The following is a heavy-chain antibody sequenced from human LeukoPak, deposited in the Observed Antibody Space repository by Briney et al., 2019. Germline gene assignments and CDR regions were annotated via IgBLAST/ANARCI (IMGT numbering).Heavy chain of an antibody. CDR1: GFTFSSYA. CDR3: TTDNIVLNV. CDR2: ISYDGSNK. D-gene: IGHD2-8*01. Sequence: GGSLRLSCAASGFTFSSYAMHWVRQAPGKGLEWVAVISYDGSNKYYADSVKGRFTISRDDSKKILYLRLGNVKAEDTAVYYCTTDNIVLNVWGQGTTVIVSS. V-gene: IGHV3-30-3*01. J-gene: IGHJ6*02.